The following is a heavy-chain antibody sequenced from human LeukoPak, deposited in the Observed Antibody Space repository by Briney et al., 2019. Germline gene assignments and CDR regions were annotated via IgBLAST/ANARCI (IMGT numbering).Heavy chain of an antibody. Sequence: GGSLRLSCAASGFTFSSYNMNWVRQAPGKGLEWVSSISSSSSYIYYADSMKGRFTISRDNAKNSLYLQMNSLKAEDTALYYCARGLHAGDYWGQGTLVTVSS. J-gene: IGHJ4*02. V-gene: IGHV3-21*01. CDR3: ARGLHAGDY. CDR2: ISSSSSYI. CDR1: GFTFSSYN.